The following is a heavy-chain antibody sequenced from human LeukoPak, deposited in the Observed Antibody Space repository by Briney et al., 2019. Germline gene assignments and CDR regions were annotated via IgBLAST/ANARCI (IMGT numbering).Heavy chain of an antibody. CDR2: ISYDGSNK. CDR1: GFTFSSYA. Sequence: PGRSLRLSCAASGFTFSSYAMHWVRQAPGKGLEWVAVISYDGSNKYYADSVKGRFTISRDNSKDTLYLQMNSLRAEDTAVYYCAREDPWFGDDYWGQGTLVTVSS. J-gene: IGHJ4*02. D-gene: IGHD3-10*01. V-gene: IGHV3-30*04. CDR3: AREDPWFGDDY.